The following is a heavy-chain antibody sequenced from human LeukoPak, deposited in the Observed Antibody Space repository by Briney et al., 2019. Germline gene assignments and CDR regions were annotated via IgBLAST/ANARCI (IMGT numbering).Heavy chain of an antibody. V-gene: IGHV1-18*01. D-gene: IGHD3-10*01. CDR1: GYTFTSYG. CDR2: ISAYNGNT. CDR3: ARDGEWFGELSLYYYYYMDV. Sequence: ASVKVSCKASGYTFTSYGISWVRQATGQGLEWMGWISAYNGNTNYAQKLQGRVTMTTDTSTSTAYMELRSLRSDDTAVYYCARDGEWFGELSLYYYYYMDVWGKGTTVTISS. J-gene: IGHJ6*03.